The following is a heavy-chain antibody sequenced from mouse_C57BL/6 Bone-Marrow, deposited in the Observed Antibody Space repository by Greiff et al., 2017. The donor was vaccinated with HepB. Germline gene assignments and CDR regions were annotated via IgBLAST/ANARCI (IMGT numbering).Heavy chain of an antibody. D-gene: IGHD1-1*01. Sequence: VQLQQSDAELVKPGASVKISCKVSGYTFTDHTIHWMKQRPEQGLEWIGYIYPRDGSTKYNEKFKGKATLTADKSSSTAYMQLNSLTSEDSAVYFCARTSYGSSLYYYAMDYWGQGTSVTVSS. CDR3: ARTSYGSSLYYYAMDY. V-gene: IGHV1-78*01. J-gene: IGHJ4*01. CDR1: GYTFTDHT. CDR2: IYPRDGST.